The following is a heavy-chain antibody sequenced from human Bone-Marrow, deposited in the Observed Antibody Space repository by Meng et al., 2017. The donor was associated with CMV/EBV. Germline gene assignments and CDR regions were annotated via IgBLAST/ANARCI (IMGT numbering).Heavy chain of an antibody. D-gene: IGHD1-1*01. CDR3: ARLKKGQPPRTPNWFDP. V-gene: IGHV2-5*01. Sequence: SGPTLVKPTQTLTLTCTFSGSSLSTSGVGVGWIRQPPGKALEWLALIYWNDDKRYSPSLKSRLTLTKDTSKNQVVLTMTNMDPVDTATYYCARLKKGQPPRTPNWFDPWGQGTLVTVSS. CDR2: IYWNDDK. J-gene: IGHJ5*02. CDR1: GSSLSTSGVG.